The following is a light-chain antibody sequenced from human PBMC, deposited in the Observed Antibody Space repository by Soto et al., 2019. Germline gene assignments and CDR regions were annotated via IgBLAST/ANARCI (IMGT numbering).Light chain of an antibody. Sequence: QTVVTQPTSASGTPGQGVAISCSGSSSNMGSNTVNWYQHLPGTAPKLLIYNDNQRPSGVPDRFFGSKSGTSASLAITGLQSEDEADYYCAAWDGSLNHILFGGGTKVTVL. CDR1: SSNMGSNT. CDR3: AAWDGSLNHIL. J-gene: IGLJ2*01. V-gene: IGLV1-44*01. CDR2: NDN.